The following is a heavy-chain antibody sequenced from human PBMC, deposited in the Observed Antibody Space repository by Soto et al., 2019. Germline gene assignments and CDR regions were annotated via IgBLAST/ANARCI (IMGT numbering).Heavy chain of an antibody. J-gene: IGHJ6*04. CDR3: ARDLVPAANVLDYYYYGMDV. V-gene: IGHV3-21*01. CDR2: ISSSSSYI. Sequence: GGSLRLSCAASGFTFSSYSMNWVRQAPGKGLEWVSSISSSSSYIYYADSVKGRFTISRDNAKNSLYLQMNSLRAEDTAVYYCARDLVPAANVLDYYYYGMDVWGRGTTVTVS. CDR1: GFTFSSYS. D-gene: IGHD2-2*01.